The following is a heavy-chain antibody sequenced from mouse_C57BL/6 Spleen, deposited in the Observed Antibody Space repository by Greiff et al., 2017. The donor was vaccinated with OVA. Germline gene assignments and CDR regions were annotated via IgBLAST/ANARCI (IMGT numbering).Heavy chain of an antibody. CDR1: GYSITSGYY. Sequence: DVQLQESGPGLVKPSQSLSLTCSVTGYSITSGYYWNWIRQFPGNKLEWMGYISYDGSNNYNPSLKNRISITRDTSKNQFFLKLNSVTTEDTATYYCARKEGTTGFAYWGQGTLVTVSA. CDR2: ISYDGSN. CDR3: ARKEGTTGFAY. D-gene: IGHD1-1*01. V-gene: IGHV3-6*01. J-gene: IGHJ3*01.